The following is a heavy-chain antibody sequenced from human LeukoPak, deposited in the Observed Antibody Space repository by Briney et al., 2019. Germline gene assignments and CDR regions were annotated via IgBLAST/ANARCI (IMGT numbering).Heavy chain of an antibody. CDR3: ARDRAWFGESPVDY. V-gene: IGHV3-7*01. D-gene: IGHD3-10*01. CDR1: GFTCSSYW. CDR2: IKQDGSEK. Sequence: PGGSLRLSCAASGFTCSSYWMSWVRQAPGKGLEWVANIKQDGSEKYYVDSVKGRFTISRDNAKNSLYLQMNSLRAEDTAVYYCARDRAWFGESPVDYWGQGTLVTVSS. J-gene: IGHJ4*02.